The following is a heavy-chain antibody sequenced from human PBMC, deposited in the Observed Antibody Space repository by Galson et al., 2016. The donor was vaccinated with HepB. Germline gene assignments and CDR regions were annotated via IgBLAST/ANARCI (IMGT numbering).Heavy chain of an antibody. D-gene: IGHD4-11*01. CDR1: GFTFSNYA. Sequence: SLRLSCAASGFTFSNYAMNWVRQAPGKGLEWVAVISYDGSNKYYADSVKGRFTISRDNSKNTLYLQMNSLRAEDTAVYYCARDTRPYSNLRHGMDGWGQGTTVTVSS. V-gene: IGHV3-30-3*01. CDR2: ISYDGSNK. CDR3: ARDTRPYSNLRHGMDG. J-gene: IGHJ6*02.